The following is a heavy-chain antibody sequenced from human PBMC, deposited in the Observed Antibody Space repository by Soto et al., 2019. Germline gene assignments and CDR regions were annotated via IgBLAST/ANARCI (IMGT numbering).Heavy chain of an antibody. J-gene: IGHJ4*02. Sequence: GGSLRLSCAASGFSVSSSYMTWVRQAPGKGLEWVSAIYSEGSTYYIDSVKGRFTISRDYSKNTLYLQMNSLRPGDTAVYYCATRYCSSTNCIGLFLDSWGQGTPVTVSS. CDR3: ATRYCSSTNCIGLFLDS. D-gene: IGHD2-2*01. CDR1: GFSVSSSY. CDR2: IYSEGST. V-gene: IGHV3-66*01.